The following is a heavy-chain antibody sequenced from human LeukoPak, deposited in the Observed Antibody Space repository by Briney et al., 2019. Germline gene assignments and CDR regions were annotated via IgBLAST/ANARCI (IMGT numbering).Heavy chain of an antibody. Sequence: GRSLRLSCAASGFTFSSYAMHWVRQAPGKGLEWVAVISYDGSNKYYADSVKGRFTISRDNSKNTLYLQMNSLRAEDTAVYYCTTKARWGQGTLVTVSS. J-gene: IGHJ4*02. CDR3: TTKAR. V-gene: IGHV3-30-3*01. CDR2: ISYDGSNK. CDR1: GFTFSSYA. D-gene: IGHD1-1*01.